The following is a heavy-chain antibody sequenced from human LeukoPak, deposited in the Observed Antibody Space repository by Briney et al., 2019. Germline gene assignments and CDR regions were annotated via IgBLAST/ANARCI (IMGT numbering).Heavy chain of an antibody. CDR3: ARAYGSGSFDDAFDI. Sequence: GGSLRLSCAASGFTFSSYEVNWVRQAPGKGLECISYISSSGSTIYYADSVKGRFTISRDNAKNSLYLQMNSLRAEDTAVYYCARAYGSGSFDDAFDIWGQGTMVTVSS. CDR1: GFTFSSYE. D-gene: IGHD3-10*01. CDR2: ISSSGSTI. J-gene: IGHJ3*02. V-gene: IGHV3-48*03.